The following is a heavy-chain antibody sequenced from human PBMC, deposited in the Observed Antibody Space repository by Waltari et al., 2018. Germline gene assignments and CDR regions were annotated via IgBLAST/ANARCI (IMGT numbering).Heavy chain of an antibody. D-gene: IGHD3-22*01. J-gene: IGHJ6*02. Sequence: QVQLQQWGAGLLKPSETLSLPCAVYGGSFSGYYWSWIRQPPGKGLEWIGEINYSGRTNANPSRKSRVTRSVDTSKNQFSLKLSAVTAADTAVYYCARLVVVTPYYYYGMDVWGQGTTVTVSS. CDR3: ARLVVVTPYYYYGMDV. V-gene: IGHV4-34*01. CDR2: INYSGRT. CDR1: GGSFSGYY.